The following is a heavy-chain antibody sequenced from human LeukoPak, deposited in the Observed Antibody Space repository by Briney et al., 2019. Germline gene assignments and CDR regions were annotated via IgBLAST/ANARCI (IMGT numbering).Heavy chain of an antibody. J-gene: IGHJ4*02. CDR2: IYYSGST. CDR1: GYSISSGYY. CDR3: ARYDSSAYWRAFDY. D-gene: IGHD3-22*01. Sequence: SETLSLTCTVSGYSISSGYYWGWIRQPPGKGLEWIGSIYYSGSTYYNPSLKSRVTISVDTSKNQFSLKLSSVTAADTAVYYCARYDSSAYWRAFDYWGQGTLVTVSS. V-gene: IGHV4-38-2*02.